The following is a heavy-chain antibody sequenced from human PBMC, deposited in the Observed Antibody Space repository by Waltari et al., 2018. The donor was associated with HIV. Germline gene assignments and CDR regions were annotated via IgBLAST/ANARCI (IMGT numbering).Heavy chain of an antibody. CDR3: ASAPGGPNLVWSEGRGWS. V-gene: IGHV4-34*02. Sequence: QVQLQQWGAGLVKPSETLSLTCAVFGGASFGCSYWPWIRHSPGKGLEWIAEINYSGNTIYNTSLKSGLPISIDVSKKEFYLGLTSATDVDTAIYYWASAPGGPNLVWSEGRGWSWGQGTLVTVYS. D-gene: IGHD3-16*01. CDR1: GGASFGCSY. CDR2: INYSGNT. J-gene: IGHJ4*02.